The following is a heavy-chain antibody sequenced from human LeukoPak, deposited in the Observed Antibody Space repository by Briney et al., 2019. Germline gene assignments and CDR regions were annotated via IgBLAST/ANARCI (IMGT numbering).Heavy chain of an antibody. CDR3: ARDNGYDTYYYYYYYMDV. Sequence: PGGSLRLSCAASGFTFSSYWMSWVRQAPGKGLEWVANIKQDGSEKYYVDSVKGRFTISRDNAKNSLYLQMNSLRAEDAAVYYCARDNGYDTYYYYYYYMDVWGKGTTVTVSS. D-gene: IGHD5-12*01. CDR2: IKQDGSEK. CDR1: GFTFSSYW. J-gene: IGHJ6*03. V-gene: IGHV3-7*01.